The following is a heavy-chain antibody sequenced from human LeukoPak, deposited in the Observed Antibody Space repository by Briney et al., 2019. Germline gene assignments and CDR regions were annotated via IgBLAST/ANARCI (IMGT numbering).Heavy chain of an antibody. J-gene: IGHJ3*02. CDR2: MNPNSGNT. V-gene: IGHV1-8*01. Sequence: ASVKVSCKASGYTFTSYDISWVRQATGQGLEWMGWMNPNSGNTGYAQKFQGRVTMTRNTSISTAYMELSSLRSEDTAVYYCARVFGPPSWYDFWSGYKPTDAFDIWGQGTMVTVSS. CDR1: GYTFTSYD. D-gene: IGHD3-3*01. CDR3: ARVFGPPSWYDFWSGYKPTDAFDI.